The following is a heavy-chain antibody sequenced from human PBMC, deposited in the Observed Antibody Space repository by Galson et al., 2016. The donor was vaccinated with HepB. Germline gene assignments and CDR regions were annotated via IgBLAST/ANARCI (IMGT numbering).Heavy chain of an antibody. D-gene: IGHD3-10*01. Sequence: SLRLSCAAPGFTVTTDYMNWVRQAPGKGLEWVSILYPGGSTYYADSVKGRFSVSRDTSTNTFYLQMYSLRADDTAVYFCARERRDSSMIRGIYFYAMDVWGQGTTVIVSS. V-gene: IGHV3-53*01. CDR1: GFTVTTDY. CDR2: LYPGGST. J-gene: IGHJ6*02. CDR3: ARERRDSSMIRGIYFYAMDV.